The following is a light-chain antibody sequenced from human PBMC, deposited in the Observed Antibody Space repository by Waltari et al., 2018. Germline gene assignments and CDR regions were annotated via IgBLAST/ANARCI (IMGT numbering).Light chain of an antibody. V-gene: IGKV1-5*03. J-gene: IGKJ2*03. Sequence: DIQMTQSPSTLATFVGDSVTIPCRASQNTNIWLAWYQQKTGKTPRLLIYTSSILQSGVPSRFSGSASGSEFNLTISSLQPDDFATYYCQQYDRHSFSFGQGTRLDLK. CDR1: QNTNIW. CDR2: TSS. CDR3: QQYDRHSFS.